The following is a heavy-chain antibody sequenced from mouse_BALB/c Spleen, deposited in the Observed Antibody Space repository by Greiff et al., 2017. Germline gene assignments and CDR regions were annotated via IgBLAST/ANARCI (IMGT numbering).Heavy chain of an antibody. D-gene: IGHD3-3*01. Sequence: QVQLQQSGAELVKPGASVKLSCKASGYTFTSYYMYWVKQRPGQGLEWIGEINPSNGGTNFNEKFKSKATLTVDKSSSTAYMQLSSLTSEDSAVYYCTKIPLLGGYFDVWGAGTTVTVSS. CDR3: TKIPLLGGYFDV. V-gene: IGHV1S81*02. J-gene: IGHJ1*01. CDR1: GYTFTSYY. CDR2: INPSNGGT.